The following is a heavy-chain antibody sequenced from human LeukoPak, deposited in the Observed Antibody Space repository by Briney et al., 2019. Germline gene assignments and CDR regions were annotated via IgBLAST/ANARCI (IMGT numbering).Heavy chain of an antibody. V-gene: IGHV3-74*01. CDR3: VSYYETY. CDR2: INSDGSWT. J-gene: IGHJ4*02. CDR1: GNYW. D-gene: IGHD3-22*01. Sequence: GGSLRLSCAASGNYWMHWVRQVPGKGLVWVSHINSDGSWTSYADSVKGRFTISKDNAKNTVYLQMNSLRAEDTAVYYCVSYYETYWGRGTLVTVSS.